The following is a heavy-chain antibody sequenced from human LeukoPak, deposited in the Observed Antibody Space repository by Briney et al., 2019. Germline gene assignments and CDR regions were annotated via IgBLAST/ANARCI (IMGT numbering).Heavy chain of an antibody. CDR3: AGRLEWERIRDAAFDI. V-gene: IGHV3-7*01. D-gene: IGHD1-26*01. CDR2: IKQDGSEK. Sequence: GGSLRLSCAASGFTFSSHWMSWVRQAPGKGLEWVANIKQDGSEKFYVDSVKGRFTISRDNAKNSLFLQMSSLRAEDTAVYYCAGRLEWERIRDAAFDIWGQGTMVTVSS. CDR1: GFTFSSHW. J-gene: IGHJ3*02.